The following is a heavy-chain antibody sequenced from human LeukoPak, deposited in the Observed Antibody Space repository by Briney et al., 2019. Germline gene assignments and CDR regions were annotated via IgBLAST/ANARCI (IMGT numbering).Heavy chain of an antibody. CDR3: ARVDTAMARPYYYGMDV. CDR2: IYYSRTT. Sequence: SETLSLTCTVSGGSISSSNYYWGWSRQPPGKGVEWIENIYYSRTTNYNPSLKSRVTISVDTSKDQFSLKLSSVTAADTAVYYCARVDTAMARPYYYGMDVWGQGTTVTVSS. J-gene: IGHJ6*02. V-gene: IGHV4-39*07. D-gene: IGHD5-18*01. CDR1: GGSISSSNYY.